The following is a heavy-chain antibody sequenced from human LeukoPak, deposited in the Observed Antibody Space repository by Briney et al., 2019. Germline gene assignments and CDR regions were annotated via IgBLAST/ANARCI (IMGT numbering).Heavy chain of an antibody. V-gene: IGHV3-11*03. Sequence: GGSLRLSYAATGFTFSEYYRSWIRQAPGRGLEWVSYISSSSSYTNYADSVKGRFTISRDNAKNSLYLQMNSLRADDTAVYYCARSGSHDYWGQGTLVTVSS. D-gene: IGHD1-26*01. CDR1: GFTFSEYY. J-gene: IGHJ4*02. CDR2: ISSSSSYT. CDR3: ARSGSHDY.